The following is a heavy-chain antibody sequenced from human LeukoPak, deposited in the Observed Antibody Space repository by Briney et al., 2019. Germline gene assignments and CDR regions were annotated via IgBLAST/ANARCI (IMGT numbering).Heavy chain of an antibody. CDR3: AAGEMATINGGYYYYMDV. Sequence: ASVKVSCKASGGIFSDYALNWVRQAPGQGLEWMGVFIPVLGTANSTQNFQDRVSITADMSTHTVYMELSSLKSEDTAVYFCAAGEMATINGGYYYYMDVWGKGTTVTVSS. CDR2: FIPVLGTA. V-gene: IGHV1-69*10. CDR1: GGIFSDYA. J-gene: IGHJ6*03. D-gene: IGHD5-24*01.